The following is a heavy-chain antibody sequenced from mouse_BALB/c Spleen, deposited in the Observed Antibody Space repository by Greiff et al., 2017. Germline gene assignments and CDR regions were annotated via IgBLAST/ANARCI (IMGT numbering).Heavy chain of an antibody. V-gene: IGHV1S81*02. D-gene: IGHD1-1*01. J-gene: IGHJ3*01. Sequence: QVQLQQPGAELVKPGASVKLSCKASGYTFTSYWMHWVKQRPGQGLEWIGEINPSNGRTNYNEKFKSKATLTVDKSSSTAYMQLSSLTSEDSAVYYCARGGYGSSFAYWGQGTLVTVSA. CDR3: ARGGYGSSFAY. CDR1: GYTFTSYW. CDR2: INPSNGRT.